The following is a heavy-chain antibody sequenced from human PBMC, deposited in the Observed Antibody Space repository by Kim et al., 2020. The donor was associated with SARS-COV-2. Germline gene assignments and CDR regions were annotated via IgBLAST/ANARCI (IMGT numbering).Heavy chain of an antibody. CDR2: T. J-gene: IGHJ4*02. CDR3: ARHELVGMEAY. V-gene: IGHV5-10-1*01. Sequence: TNYSPSFQGHVTISADKSISTAYRQWSSLKASDTAMYYCARHELVGMEAYWGQGTLVTVSS. D-gene: IGHD2-21*01.